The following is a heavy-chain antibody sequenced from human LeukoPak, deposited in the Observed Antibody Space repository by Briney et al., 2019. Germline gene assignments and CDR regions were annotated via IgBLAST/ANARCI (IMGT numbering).Heavy chain of an antibody. V-gene: IGHV3-7*01. CDR1: GFTFSSYW. CDR2: IKQDGSEK. CDR3: ARDSGRGYIYGYPDY. J-gene: IGHJ4*02. D-gene: IGHD5-18*01. Sequence: PGGSLRLSCAASGFTFSSYWMTWVRQAPGKGLEWVANIKQDGSEKYYVDSVKGRFTISRDNAKNSLYLQMNSLRAEDTAVYYCARDSGRGYIYGYPDYWGQGTLVTVSS.